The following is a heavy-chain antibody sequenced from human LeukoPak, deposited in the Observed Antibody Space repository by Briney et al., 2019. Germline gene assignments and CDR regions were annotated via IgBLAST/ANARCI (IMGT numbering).Heavy chain of an antibody. D-gene: IGHD6-13*01. J-gene: IGHJ5*02. Sequence: KPGGSLRLSCEASGFTFSSYSMNWVRQAPGKGLEWVSYISSFSGTIYYADSVEGRFAISRDNAKNSLYLQINSLRDEDTAVYYCATLGATGTWFDPWGQGTLVTVSS. CDR1: GFTFSSYS. CDR2: ISSFSGTI. V-gene: IGHV3-48*02. CDR3: ATLGATGTWFDP.